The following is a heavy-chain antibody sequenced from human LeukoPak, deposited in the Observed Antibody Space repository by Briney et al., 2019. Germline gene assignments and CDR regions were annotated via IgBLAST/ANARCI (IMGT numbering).Heavy chain of an antibody. J-gene: IGHJ4*02. Sequence: SETLSLTCTVSGASISSGDYYWNWIRQPAGNGLEWIGRIYASGGTNYNPSLKSRVTISVDTSKNQFSLKLTSVTAADTAVYYCATNLYGSGNYFAYWGQGTLVTVSS. D-gene: IGHD3-10*01. CDR1: GASISSGDYY. V-gene: IGHV4-61*02. CDR2: IYASGGT. CDR3: ATNLYGSGNYFAY.